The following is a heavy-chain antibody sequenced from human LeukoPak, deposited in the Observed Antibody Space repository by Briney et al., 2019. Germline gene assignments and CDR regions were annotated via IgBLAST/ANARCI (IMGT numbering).Heavy chain of an antibody. CDR2: ISTTSTTI. CDR1: GFTFSNYE. CDR3: ARAGGSGTYTRNWFDP. Sequence: PGGSLRLSCAASGFTFSNYEVNWVRQAPGKGLEWVAYISTTSTTIYYADPVKGRFTVSRDNAKNSLYLQMNSLRAEDTAVYYCARAGGSGTYTRNWFDPWGQGTLVTVSS. J-gene: IGHJ5*02. V-gene: IGHV3-48*03. D-gene: IGHD3-10*01.